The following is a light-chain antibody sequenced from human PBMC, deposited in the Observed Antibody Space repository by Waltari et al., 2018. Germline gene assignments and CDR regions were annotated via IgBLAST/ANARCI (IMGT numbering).Light chain of an antibody. J-gene: IGLJ3*02. CDR1: SSNIGRAP. Sequence: QSVLTQPPPASGTPGQRVTISCSGSSSNIGRAPVTWYQQLPATAPNLLIHNPNERPSGVPDRFSGSKSGTSASLAISGLQSDDEADYYCSAWDHSLNGRVFGGGTKLTVL. V-gene: IGLV1-44*01. CDR3: SAWDHSLNGRV. CDR2: NPN.